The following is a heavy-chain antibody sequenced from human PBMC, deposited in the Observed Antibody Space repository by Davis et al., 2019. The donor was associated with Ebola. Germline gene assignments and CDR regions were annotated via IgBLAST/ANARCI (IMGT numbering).Heavy chain of an antibody. D-gene: IGHD3-3*01. Sequence: GESLKISCEASGFSFSSYGMHWVRQAPGKGLEWVAVISHDETNEFYADSVKGRFTISRDNSKNTLYLQMNSLRAEDTAVYYCAKGVVISPIDYWGQGTLVTVSS. CDR1: GFSFSSYG. J-gene: IGHJ4*02. V-gene: IGHV3-30*18. CDR3: AKGVVISPIDY. CDR2: ISHDETNE.